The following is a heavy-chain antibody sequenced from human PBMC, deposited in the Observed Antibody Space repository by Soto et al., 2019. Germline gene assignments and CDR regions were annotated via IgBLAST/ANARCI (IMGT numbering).Heavy chain of an antibody. Sequence: SQTLSLTCAISGDSVSSNNAAWNWIRQSPSRGLEWLGRTYYRSKWYDDYAVSAKSRITIKADPSKNQFSLQLNSVTPEDTAVYYCARDPITLRAFDIWGQGTMVTVSS. D-gene: IGHD1-20*01. J-gene: IGHJ3*02. V-gene: IGHV6-1*01. CDR3: ARDPITLRAFDI. CDR2: TYYRSKWYD. CDR1: GDSVSSNNAA.